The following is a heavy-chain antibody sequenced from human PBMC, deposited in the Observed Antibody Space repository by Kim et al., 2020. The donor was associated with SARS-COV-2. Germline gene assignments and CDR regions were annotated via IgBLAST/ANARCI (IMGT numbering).Heavy chain of an antibody. V-gene: IGHV3-23*01. CDR2: ITGSGDNT. CDR3: AKPYAWTNHYFYGLDV. Sequence: GGSLRLSCAGSGFSFSGYAMTWVRQAPGKGLEWVSTITGSGDNTYYAVSMKGRFTISRDNSKNTLYVQMNSLRAEDTAVYYCAKPYAWTNHYFYGLDVWGQGTTVTVSS. CDR1: GFSFSGYA. D-gene: IGHD2-2*01. J-gene: IGHJ6*02.